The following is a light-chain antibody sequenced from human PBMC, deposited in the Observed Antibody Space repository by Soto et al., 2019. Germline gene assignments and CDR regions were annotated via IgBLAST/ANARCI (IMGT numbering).Light chain of an antibody. Sequence: IVLTHSPATLSLSPGERATLSCGPSQSVSSSYLAWYQQKPGLAPRLLIYDASSRATGIPDRFSGSGSGTDFTLTISRLEPEDFAVYYCQQYGSSRWTFGQGTKVDIK. CDR2: DAS. V-gene: IGKV3D-20*01. CDR1: QSVSSSY. CDR3: QQYGSSRWT. J-gene: IGKJ1*01.